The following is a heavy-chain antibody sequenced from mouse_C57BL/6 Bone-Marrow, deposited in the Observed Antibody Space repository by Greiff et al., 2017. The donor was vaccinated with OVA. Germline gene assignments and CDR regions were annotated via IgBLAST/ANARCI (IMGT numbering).Heavy chain of an antibody. D-gene: IGHD2-1*01. CDR1: GYTFTSYG. J-gene: IGHJ4*01. CDR3: ASYGNYVFYAMDY. Sequence: VQLVESGAELARPGASVKLSCKASGYTFTSYGISWVKQRTGQGLEWIGEIYPRSGNTYYNEKFKGKATLTADKPSSTAYMELRSLTSEDSAVYFCASYGNYVFYAMDYWGQGTSVTVSS. CDR2: IYPRSGNT. V-gene: IGHV1-81*01.